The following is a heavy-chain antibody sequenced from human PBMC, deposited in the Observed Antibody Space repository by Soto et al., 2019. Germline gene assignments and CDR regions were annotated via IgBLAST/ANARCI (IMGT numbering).Heavy chain of an antibody. CDR2: ISYDGSNK. D-gene: IGHD3-3*01. V-gene: IGHV3-30-3*01. J-gene: IGHJ6*02. CDR1: GFTFSSYA. CDR3: ARDQKSFTIFGVVIMPVRYYYYYGMDV. Sequence: PWWSLGLSCAACGFTFSSYAMHWVRQAPGKGLEWVAVISYDGSNKYYADSVKGRFTISRDNSKNTLYLQMNSLRAEDTAVYYCARDQKSFTIFGVVIMPVRYYYYYGMDVWGQGTTVTVSS.